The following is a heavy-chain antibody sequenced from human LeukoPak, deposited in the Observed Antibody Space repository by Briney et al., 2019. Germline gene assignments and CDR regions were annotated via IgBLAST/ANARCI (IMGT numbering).Heavy chain of an antibody. J-gene: IGHJ6*02. D-gene: IGHD2-2*01. Sequence: GESLKISCKGSGYSFTSYWIGWVRQMPGKGLEWMGIIYPGDSDTRYSPSFQGQVTISADKSISTAYLQWSSLKASDTAMYYCARQGCSSTSCYCYYYGMDVWGQGTTVTVSS. CDR1: GYSFTSYW. CDR3: ARQGCSSTSCYCYYYGMDV. V-gene: IGHV5-51*01. CDR2: IYPGDSDT.